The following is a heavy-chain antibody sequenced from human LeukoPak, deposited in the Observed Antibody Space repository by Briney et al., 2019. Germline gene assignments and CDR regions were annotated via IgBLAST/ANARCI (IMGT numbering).Heavy chain of an antibody. CDR2: INPSGGST. CDR1: GYTFTSYY. V-gene: IGHV1-46*01. CDR3: ASIAAAGTGFDY. D-gene: IGHD6-13*01. Sequence: ASVMVSCKASGYTFTSYYMHWVRQAPGQGLEWMGIINPSGGSTSYAQKFQGRVTMTRDTSTSTVYMELSSLRSEDTAVYYCASIAAAGTGFDYWGQGTLVTVSS. J-gene: IGHJ4*02.